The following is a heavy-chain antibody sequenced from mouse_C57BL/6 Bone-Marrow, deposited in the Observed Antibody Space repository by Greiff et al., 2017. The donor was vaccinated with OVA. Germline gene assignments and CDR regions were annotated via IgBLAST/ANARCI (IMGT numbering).Heavy chain of an antibody. CDR1: GFTFSSYA. CDR2: ISDGGSYT. V-gene: IGHV5-4*03. Sequence: VKLVESGGGLVKPGGSLKLSCAASGFTFSSYAMSWVRQTPEKRLEWVATISDGGSYTYYPDNVKGRFTISRDNAKNNLYLQMSHLKSEDTAMYYCARGWLLRYFDYWGQGTTLTVSS. D-gene: IGHD2-3*01. CDR3: ARGWLLRYFDY. J-gene: IGHJ2*01.